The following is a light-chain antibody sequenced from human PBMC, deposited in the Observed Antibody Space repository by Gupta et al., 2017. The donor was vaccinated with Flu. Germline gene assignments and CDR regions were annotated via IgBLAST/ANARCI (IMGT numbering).Light chain of an antibody. CDR2: AAS. CDR1: QGISNH. CDR3: QRSDSAPFT. J-gene: IGKJ3*01. V-gene: IGKV1-39*01. Sequence: GDTVTITCRASQGISNHLSWYQHIPGKVPKVLIYAASTLQRGVPSRFSGSGSGTEFTLTISSLQAEDVATYFCQRSDSAPFTFGPGTQVDIK.